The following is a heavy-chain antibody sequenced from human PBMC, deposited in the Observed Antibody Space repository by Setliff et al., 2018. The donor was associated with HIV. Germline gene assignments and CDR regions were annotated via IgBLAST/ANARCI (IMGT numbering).Heavy chain of an antibody. Sequence: PSETLSLTCAVSGDSSGINYWAWIRQPPGKGLEWIGSVYHTGTTYYNSSLKSRVTISIDTSNNRFSLRLYSVTAADTAMYYCARQNYYDISGYYERPLDFDYWGQGTLVTVSS. CDR3: ARQNYYDISGYYERPLDFDY. CDR2: VYHTGTT. V-gene: IGHV4-38-2*01. CDR1: GDSSGINY. J-gene: IGHJ4*02. D-gene: IGHD3-22*01.